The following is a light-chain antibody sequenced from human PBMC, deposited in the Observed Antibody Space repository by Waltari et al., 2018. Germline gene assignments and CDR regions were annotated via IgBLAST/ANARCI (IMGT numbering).Light chain of an antibody. J-gene: IGKJ1*01. Sequence: DIQMTQSPSTLSASVGDRVTITCRASQNISPWLTWHQQKPGKVPRLLIYKTSSLESGVPSRFSGSGSGTEFTLTISSLQPDDFATYYCQHYKTSFRTFGQGTRMEIK. CDR3: QHYKTSFRT. CDR1: QNISPW. CDR2: KTS. V-gene: IGKV1-5*03.